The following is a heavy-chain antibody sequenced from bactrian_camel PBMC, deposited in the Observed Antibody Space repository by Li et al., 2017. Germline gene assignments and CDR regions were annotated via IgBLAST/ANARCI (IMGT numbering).Heavy chain of an antibody. D-gene: IGHD6*01. Sequence: QVQLVESGGGSVQAGGSLRLSCTATGFSFSDSSAMGWYRQAPGNECDMVSTITTDGTTEYADSAKGRFTISRDNAENILYLQMTALEPEDMALYYCAARPLAGNSPIAYDYWGQGTQVTVS. V-gene: IGHV3S57*01. CDR2: ITTDGTT. J-gene: IGHJ4*01. CDR1: GFSFSDSSA. CDR3: AARPLAGNSPIAYDY.